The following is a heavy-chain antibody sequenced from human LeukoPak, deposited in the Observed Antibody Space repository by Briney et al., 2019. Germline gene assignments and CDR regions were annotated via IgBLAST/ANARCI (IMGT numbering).Heavy chain of an antibody. CDR3: ARVNWNRDAFDI. J-gene: IGHJ3*02. D-gene: IGHD1-20*01. Sequence: GGALRLSCAASGFTFSSYSMNWVRQAPGKGLEWVSYISSSSSTIYYADSVKGRFTISRDNAKNSLYLQMNSLRAEDTAVYYCARVNWNRDAFDIWGQGTMVTVSS. CDR2: ISSSSSTI. CDR1: GFTFSSYS. V-gene: IGHV3-48*04.